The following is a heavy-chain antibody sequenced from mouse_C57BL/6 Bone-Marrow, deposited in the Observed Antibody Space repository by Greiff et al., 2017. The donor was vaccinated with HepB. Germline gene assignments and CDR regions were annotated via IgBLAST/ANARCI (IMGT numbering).Heavy chain of an antibody. D-gene: IGHD2-4*01. CDR1: GFTFSSYG. Sequence: EVMLVESGGDLVKPGGSLKLSCAASGFTFSSYGMSWVRQTPDKRLEWVATISSGGSYTYYPDSVKGRFTISRDNAKNTLYLQMSSLKSEDTAMYYCARHIYYDYDEGYAMDYWGQGTSVTVSS. CDR2: ISSGGSYT. CDR3: ARHIYYDYDEGYAMDY. J-gene: IGHJ4*01. V-gene: IGHV5-6*01.